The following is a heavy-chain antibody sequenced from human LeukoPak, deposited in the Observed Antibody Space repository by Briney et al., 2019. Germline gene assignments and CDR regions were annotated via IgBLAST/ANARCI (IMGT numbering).Heavy chain of an antibody. D-gene: IGHD3-10*01. CDR2: IIPILGIA. V-gene: IGHV1-69*02. CDR1: GGTFSSYT. CDR3: ARAPPYYYGLDI. Sequence: SVKVSCKASGGTFSSYTISWVRQAPGQGLEWMGRIIPILGIANYAQKLQGRVTMTTDTPTSTAYMELRSLRSDDAAVYYCARAPPYYYGLDIWGQGTMVTVSS. J-gene: IGHJ3*02.